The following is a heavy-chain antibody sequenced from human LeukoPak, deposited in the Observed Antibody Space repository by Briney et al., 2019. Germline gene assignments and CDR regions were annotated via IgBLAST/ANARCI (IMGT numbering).Heavy chain of an antibody. CDR3: ATGSMAYDY. J-gene: IGHJ4*02. Sequence: ASVKVSCKASGYTFTGYYMHWVRQAPGQGLEWMGRINPNSGGTIYAQKFQGRVTMTEDTSTDTAYMELSSLRSEDTAVYYCATGSMAYDYWGQGTLVTVSS. CDR2: INPNSGGT. D-gene: IGHD2/OR15-2a*01. V-gene: IGHV1-2*06. CDR1: GYTFTGYY.